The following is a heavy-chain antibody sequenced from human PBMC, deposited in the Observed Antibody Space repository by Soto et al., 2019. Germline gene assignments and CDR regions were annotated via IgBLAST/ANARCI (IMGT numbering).Heavy chain of an antibody. CDR2: ISDYNGNT. Sequence: QVQLVQSGAEVKKPGASVKVSCKASGYTFASYAISRMRQAPGQGLEWMGWISDYNGNTNYAQKLQRRVTMTTDTSTSTDYMELRSMRSDDTAVYYCARDPPPPDYWGQGTLVTVSS. CDR1: GYTFASYA. J-gene: IGHJ4*02. V-gene: IGHV1-18*01. CDR3: ARDPPPPDY.